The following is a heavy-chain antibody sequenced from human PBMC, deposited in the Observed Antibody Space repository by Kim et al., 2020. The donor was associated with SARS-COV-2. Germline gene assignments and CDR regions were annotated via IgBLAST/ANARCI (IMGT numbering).Heavy chain of an antibody. Sequence: VKGRITISRDNAKNSLYLQMNSLRAEDTAVYYCARALSDFWSGYPHYFDYWGQGTLVTVSS. CDR3: ARALSDFWSGYPHYFDY. D-gene: IGHD3-3*01. V-gene: IGHV3-21*01. J-gene: IGHJ4*02.